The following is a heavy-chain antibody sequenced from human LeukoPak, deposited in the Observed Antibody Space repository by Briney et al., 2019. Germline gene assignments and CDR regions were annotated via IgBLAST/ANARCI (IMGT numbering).Heavy chain of an antibody. CDR2: INHSGYT. Sequence: SETLSLTCAVSGVAFSNYYWSWVRQSPTKGLEWIGEINHSGYTNYNPPLKSRVTISIETSKNQFSLMVISVTAADTGVYYCTRSVAGHPDWGQGTLVTVPS. CDR1: GVAFSNYY. J-gene: IGHJ4*02. CDR3: TRSVAGHPD. V-gene: IGHV4-34*01. D-gene: IGHD6-19*01.